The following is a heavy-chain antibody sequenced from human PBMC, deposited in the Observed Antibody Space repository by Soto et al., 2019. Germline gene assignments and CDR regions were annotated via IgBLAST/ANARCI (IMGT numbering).Heavy chain of an antibody. Sequence: SETLSLTCTVSGGSISSYYWSWIRQPPGKGLEWIGYIYYSGSINYNPSLKSRVTISVDTSKNQFSLKLSSVTAADTAVYYCARDQGDAFDIWGQGTMVTVSS. CDR2: IYYSGSI. CDR3: ARDQGDAFDI. V-gene: IGHV4-59*01. CDR1: GGSISSYY. J-gene: IGHJ3*02.